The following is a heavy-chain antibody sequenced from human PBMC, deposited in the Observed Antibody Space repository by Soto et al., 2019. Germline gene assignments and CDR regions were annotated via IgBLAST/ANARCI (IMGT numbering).Heavy chain of an antibody. Sequence: VQLLESGGDLVQPGGSLRLSCAASGFSFSSYAMTWVRQAPGKGLQWVSGISRSGDYTYYAESVEGRFTISRDDSKNTLYREVKSLRAEDTAVYYCAKVVRPSTTTTQPVEYWGQGTLVTVSS. V-gene: IGHV3-23*01. J-gene: IGHJ4*02. D-gene: IGHD4-17*01. CDR3: AKVVRPSTTTTQPVEY. CDR2: ISRSGDYT. CDR1: GFSFSSYA.